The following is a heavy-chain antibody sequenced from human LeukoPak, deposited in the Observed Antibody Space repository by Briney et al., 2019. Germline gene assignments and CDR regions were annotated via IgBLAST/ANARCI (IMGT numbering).Heavy chain of an antibody. D-gene: IGHD3-16*01. J-gene: IGHJ4*02. V-gene: IGHV3-53*01. CDR1: GLTVGINY. CDR2: MYADGST. Sequence: GGSLRLSCAASGLTVGINYMSWVRQAPGKGLEWVSFMYADGSTDYADSVKGRFTISRDNSKNTLYLQMNTLRAEDTAIYYCAKDLGPYNSGFGDFDYWGQGTLVTVSS. CDR3: AKDLGPYNSGFGDFDY.